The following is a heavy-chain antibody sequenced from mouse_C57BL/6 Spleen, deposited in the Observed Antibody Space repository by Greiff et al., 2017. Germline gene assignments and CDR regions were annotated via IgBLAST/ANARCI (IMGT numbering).Heavy chain of an antibody. J-gene: IGHJ1*03. CDR2: IDPSDSET. Sequence: QVQLQQPGAELVRPGSSVKLSCKASGYTFTSYWMHWVKQRPIQGLEWIGNIDPSDSETHYNQKFKDKATLTVDKSSSTAYMQLRSLTSEDSAVXYCARGYYGSSFYWYFDVWGTGTTATVSS. CDR1: GYTFTSYW. CDR3: ARGYYGSSFYWYFDV. D-gene: IGHD1-1*01. V-gene: IGHV1-52*01.